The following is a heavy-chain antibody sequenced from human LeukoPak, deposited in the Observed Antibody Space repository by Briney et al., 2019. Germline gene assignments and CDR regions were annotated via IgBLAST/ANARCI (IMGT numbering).Heavy chain of an antibody. D-gene: IGHD3-10*01. CDR3: ARESATSGSTD. CDR1: GGSISSYY. CDR2: IYTSGST. V-gene: IGHV4-4*07. Sequence: SETLSLTCTVSGGSISSYYWSWIRQPPGKGLEWIGRIYTSGSTNYNPSLKSRVTMSVDTSKNQFSLKLSSVTAADTAFYYCARESATSGSTDWGQGTLVTVSS. J-gene: IGHJ4*02.